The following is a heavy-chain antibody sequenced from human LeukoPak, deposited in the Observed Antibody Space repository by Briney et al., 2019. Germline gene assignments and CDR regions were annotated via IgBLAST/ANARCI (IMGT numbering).Heavy chain of an antibody. CDR2: INAGNGNT. CDR1: GYTFTSYA. Sequence: ASVKVSCKASGYTFTSYAMHWVRQAPGQRLEWMGWINAGNGNTKYSQKLQGRVTITRDTSASTAYMELSSLRSEDTAVYYCASVITIFGVAVYYFDYWGQGTLVTVSS. V-gene: IGHV1-3*01. D-gene: IGHD3-3*01. J-gene: IGHJ4*02. CDR3: ASVITIFGVAVYYFDY.